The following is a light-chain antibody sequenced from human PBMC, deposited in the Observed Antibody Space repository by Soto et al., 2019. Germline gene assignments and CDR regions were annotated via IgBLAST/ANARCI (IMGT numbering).Light chain of an antibody. CDR3: QQHNTCPPLT. Sequence: EIVLTQSPVTLSLSPGERATLSCRASQRVRTYLAWYQVKPGPAPRLLIYDASRRASGVAARFSGSGSGTDSALTISSLEPEDFALYYCQQHNTCPPLTFGQGTRLEMK. CDR1: QRVRTY. CDR2: DAS. J-gene: IGKJ5*01. V-gene: IGKV3-11*01.